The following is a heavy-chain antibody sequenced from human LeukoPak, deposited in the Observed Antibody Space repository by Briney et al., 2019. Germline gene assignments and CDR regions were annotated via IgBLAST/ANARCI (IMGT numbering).Heavy chain of an antibody. J-gene: IGHJ6*03. CDR1: GYTFTSYA. V-gene: IGHV1-69*13. Sequence: SVKVSCKASGYTFTSYAMNWVRQAPGQGLEWMGGIIPIFGTANYAQKFQGRVTITADESTSTAYMELSSLRSEDTAVYYCASRGDIVPYYYYYYMDVWGKGTTVTVSS. D-gene: IGHD2-8*01. CDR2: IIPIFGTA. CDR3: ASRGDIVPYYYYYYMDV.